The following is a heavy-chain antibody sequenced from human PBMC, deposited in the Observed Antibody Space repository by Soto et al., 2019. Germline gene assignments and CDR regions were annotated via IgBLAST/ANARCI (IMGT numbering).Heavy chain of an antibody. J-gene: IGHJ4*02. Sequence: GESLKISCKGSGYSFTRYWISWVRQMPGKGLEWMGIIYPGDSETRYSPSFHGKVTISADRSIGTAYLQWSSLEASDSAFYFCARSPRSSPYFDYWGQGALVTVSS. V-gene: IGHV5-51*01. CDR3: ARSPRSSPYFDY. CDR2: IYPGDSET. D-gene: IGHD6-13*01. CDR1: GYSFTRYW.